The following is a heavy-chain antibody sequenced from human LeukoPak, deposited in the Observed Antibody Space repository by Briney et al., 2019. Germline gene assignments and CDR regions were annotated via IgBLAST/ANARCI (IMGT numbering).Heavy chain of an antibody. CDR2: IYITGST. CDR1: SGSFSSYY. CDR3: ARGRGYYQDY. J-gene: IGHJ4*02. V-gene: IGHV4-4*07. D-gene: IGHD3-22*01. Sequence: TPSETLSLTCTVSSGSFSSYYWNWIRQPAGKGLEWIGRIYITGSTNYNPSLKSRVTMSVDTSKNQFSLKLSSVTAADTAVYYCARGRGYYQDYWGQGTLVTVSS.